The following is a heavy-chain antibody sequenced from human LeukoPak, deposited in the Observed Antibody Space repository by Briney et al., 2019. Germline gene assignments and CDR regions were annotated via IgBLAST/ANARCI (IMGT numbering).Heavy chain of an antibody. CDR3: ASAYSYGVDSLDY. D-gene: IGHD5-18*01. CDR2: IIPIFGTA. Sequence: ASVKVSCKASGYTFTSYGISWVRQAPGQGLEWMGRIIPIFGTANYAQKFQGRVTITTDESTSTAYMELSSLRSEDTAVYYCASAYSYGVDSLDYWGQGTLVTVSS. V-gene: IGHV1-69*05. J-gene: IGHJ4*02. CDR1: GYTFTSYG.